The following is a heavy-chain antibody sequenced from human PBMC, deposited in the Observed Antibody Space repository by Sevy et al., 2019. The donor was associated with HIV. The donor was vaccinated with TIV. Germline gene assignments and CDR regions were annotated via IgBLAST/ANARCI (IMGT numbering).Heavy chain of an antibody. Sequence: GGYLRLSCKPSGFTFTSYAVSWVRQAPGKGLEWVSTIYGSGGATYYSDSVKGRFTISRDNSKNTLYLQMNSLRIEDTAVYYCAGGRYDSSGSFDAFDIWGQGTMVTVSS. D-gene: IGHD3-22*01. J-gene: IGHJ3*02. V-gene: IGHV3-23*01. CDR1: GFTFTSYA. CDR2: IYGSGGAT. CDR3: AGGRYDSSGSFDAFDI.